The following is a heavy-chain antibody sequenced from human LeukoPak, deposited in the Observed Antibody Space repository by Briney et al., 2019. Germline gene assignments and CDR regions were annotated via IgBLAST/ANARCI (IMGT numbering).Heavy chain of an antibody. D-gene: IGHD6-13*01. CDR3: ASLVAAAGTGRNFDY. CDR2: INPNSGGT. CDR1: GYTFTGYY. J-gene: IGHJ4*02. Sequence: EASLKVSCKASGYTFTGYYMHWGRQAPGQGLEWMGGINPNSGGTKYAQKFQGRVTMTRDTSISTAYMELSRLRSDDTAVYYCASLVAAAGTGRNFDYWGQGTLVTVSS. V-gene: IGHV1-2*02.